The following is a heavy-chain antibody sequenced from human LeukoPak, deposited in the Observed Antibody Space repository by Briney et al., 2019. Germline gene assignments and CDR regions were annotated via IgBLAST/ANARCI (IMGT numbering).Heavy chain of an antibody. J-gene: IGHJ4*02. CDR3: ARDVGEYQILGFDY. CDR1: RFLFITYW. Sequence: GSLSLSCAASRFLFITYWMHWVRQAPGKGLVWVSRINSDGSRTNYADSVKGRFTISRDNAKNTLYLQMNSLRAEDTAIYYCARDVGEYQILGFDYWGQGTLVTVSS. D-gene: IGHD3-10*01. CDR2: INSDGSRT. V-gene: IGHV3-74*01.